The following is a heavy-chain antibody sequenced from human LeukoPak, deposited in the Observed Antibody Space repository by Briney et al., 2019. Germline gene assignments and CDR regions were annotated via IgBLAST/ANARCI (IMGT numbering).Heavy chain of an antibody. CDR2: IKPDESQK. Sequence: PGGSLRLSCIGSGFTFRNYWMGWFRQAPGKGLQWVATIKPDESQKFLLDSVKGRFTISRDNAKESLYLQMDSLRVEDTAVYYCASLGGNSEYFQHWGQGTLVTVSS. CDR1: GFTFRNYW. J-gene: IGHJ1*01. D-gene: IGHD4-23*01. CDR3: ASLGGNSEYFQH. V-gene: IGHV3-7*03.